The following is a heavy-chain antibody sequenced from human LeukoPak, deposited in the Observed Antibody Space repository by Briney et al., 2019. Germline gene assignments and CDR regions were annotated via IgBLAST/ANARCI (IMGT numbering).Heavy chain of an antibody. CDR2: IYYSGST. J-gene: IGHJ6*02. Sequence: PSQTLSLTCTVSGGSISSGGYYWSWIRQPPGKGLEWIGYIYYSGSTNYNPSLKSRVTISVDTSKNQFSLKLSSVTAADTAVYYCARVRSDGDESLNYYYYGMDVWGQGTTVTVSS. CDR3: ARVRSDGDESLNYYYYGMDV. D-gene: IGHD4-17*01. V-gene: IGHV4-61*08. CDR1: GGSISSGGYY.